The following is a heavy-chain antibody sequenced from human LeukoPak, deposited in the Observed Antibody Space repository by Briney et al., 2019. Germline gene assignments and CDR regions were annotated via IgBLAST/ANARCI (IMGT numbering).Heavy chain of an antibody. V-gene: IGHV3-30*02. Sequence: GGSLRLSCAASGFTFSSYGMHWVRQAPGKGLEWVAFIRYDGSNKYYADSVKGRFTISRDNSKNTLYLQMNSLRAEDTAVYYCAKILNTVAYYFDYWGQGTLVTVSS. D-gene: IGHD4-23*01. J-gene: IGHJ4*02. CDR1: GFTFSSYG. CDR3: AKILNTVAYYFDY. CDR2: IRYDGSNK.